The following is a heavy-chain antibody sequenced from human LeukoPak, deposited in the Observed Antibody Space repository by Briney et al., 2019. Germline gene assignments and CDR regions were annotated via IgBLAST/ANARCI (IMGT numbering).Heavy chain of an antibody. J-gene: IGHJ6*03. Sequence: PSETLSLTCTVSGGSISSSSYYWGWIRQPPGKGLEWIGRIYYSGSTYYNPSLKSRVTISVDTSKNQFSLKLSSVTAADTAVYYCARRFSSAGGRGWGYYYYYYMDVWGKGTTVTVSS. CDR2: IYYSGST. CDR3: ARRFSSAGGRGWGYYYYYYMDV. D-gene: IGHD3-16*01. CDR1: GGSISSSSYY. V-gene: IGHV4-39*07.